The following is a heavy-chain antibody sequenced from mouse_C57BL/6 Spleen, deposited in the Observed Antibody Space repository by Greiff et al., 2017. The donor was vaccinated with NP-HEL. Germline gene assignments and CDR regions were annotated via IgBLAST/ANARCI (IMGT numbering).Heavy chain of an antibody. V-gene: IGHV1-64*01. J-gene: IGHJ4*01. CDR2: IHPNSGST. D-gene: IGHD1-1*01. CDR1: GYTFTSYW. Sequence: QVQLQQSGAELVKPGASVKLSCKASGYTFTSYWMHWVKQRPGQGLEWIGMIHPNSGSTNYNEKFKSKATLTVDKSSSTAYMQLSSLTSEDSAVYYCARWYYGSSYEGYYAMDYWGQGTSVTVSS. CDR3: ARWYYGSSYEGYYAMDY.